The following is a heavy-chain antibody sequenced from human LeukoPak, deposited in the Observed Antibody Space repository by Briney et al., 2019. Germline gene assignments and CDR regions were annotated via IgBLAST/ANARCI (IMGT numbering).Heavy chain of an antibody. V-gene: IGHV1-2*02. D-gene: IGHD3-10*01. CDR3: ARGTKWFGELSHYYYYYMDV. CDR2: INPNSGGT. J-gene: IGHJ6*03. Sequence: ASVKVSYKASGYTFTGYYMHWVRQAPGQGLEWMGWINPNSGGTNCAQKFQGRVTMTRDTSISTAYMELSRLRSDDTAVYYCARGTKWFGELSHYYYYYMDVWGKGTTVTISS. CDR1: GYTFTGYY.